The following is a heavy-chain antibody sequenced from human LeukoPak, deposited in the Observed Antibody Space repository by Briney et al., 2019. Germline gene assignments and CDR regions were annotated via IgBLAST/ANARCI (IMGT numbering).Heavy chain of an antibody. CDR3: ARGTAVTFDY. D-gene: IGHD4-17*01. J-gene: IGHJ4*02. CDR1: GGSISSGSLY. Sequence: SQTLSLTCTVSGGSISSGSLYWSWIRQPAGKGLEWIGRIYTSGGINYNPSLMSRVTISVDTSKNQFSLKLNSMTAADTAVYYCARGTAVTFDYWGQGTLVTVSS. V-gene: IGHV4-61*02. CDR2: IYTSGGI.